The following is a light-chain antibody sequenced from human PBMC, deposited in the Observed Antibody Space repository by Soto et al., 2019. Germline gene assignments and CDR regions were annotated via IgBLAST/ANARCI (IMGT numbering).Light chain of an antibody. CDR3: QHYNSYSEA. J-gene: IGKJ1*01. CDR2: KAS. CDR1: HTVSSW. V-gene: IGKV1-5*03. Sequence: DIQMTKSPSTLSGSVGDRVTITCRASHTVSSWLAWYQQKPGKAPKLLIYKASTLKSGVPSRFSGSGSGTEFTLTISSLQPDDFATYYCQHYNSYSEAFGQGTKVDI.